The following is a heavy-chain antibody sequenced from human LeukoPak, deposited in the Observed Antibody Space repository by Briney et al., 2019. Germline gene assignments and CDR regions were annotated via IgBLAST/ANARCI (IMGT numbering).Heavy chain of an antibody. J-gene: IGHJ4*02. D-gene: IGHD3-10*01. V-gene: IGHV3-9*01. CDR2: ISWNSGSI. Sequence: GRSLRLSCAASGFTFDDYAMHWVRQAPGKGLEWVSGISWNSGSIGYADSVKGRFTISRDNAKNSLYLQMISLRAEDTALYYCAKDFGRFGELLYSYWGQGTLVTVSS. CDR3: AKDFGRFGELLYSY. CDR1: GFTFDDYA.